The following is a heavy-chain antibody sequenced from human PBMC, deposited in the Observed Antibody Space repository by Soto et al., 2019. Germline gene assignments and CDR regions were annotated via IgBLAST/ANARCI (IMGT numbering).Heavy chain of an antibody. CDR3: ASDHYLDICRRYRLDP. J-gene: IGHJ5*02. CDR1: GGSITSDNYY. D-gene: IGHD3-9*01. V-gene: IGHV4-31*03. Sequence: TLSLTCTVSGGSITSDNYYWTWIRQHPGKGLEWIGYIYYSGSTYYNPSLKSRVTISVDTSKNQFSLKLTSVTAADTAVYYCASDHYLDICRRYRLDPWGRGTLVTVAS. CDR2: IYYSGST.